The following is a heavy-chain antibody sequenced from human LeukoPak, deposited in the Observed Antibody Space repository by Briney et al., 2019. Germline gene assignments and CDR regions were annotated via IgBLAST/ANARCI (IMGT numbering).Heavy chain of an antibody. V-gene: IGHV1-46*01. CDR3: ARDLIFGVAGRGYFDY. Sequence: GASVTVSCKASGYTFTSYYMHWVRQAPGQGLEWMGIINPSGGSTSYAQKFQGRVTITRDTSTSTVYMELSSLRSEDTAVYYCARDLIFGVAGRGYFDYWGQGTLVTVSS. J-gene: IGHJ4*02. D-gene: IGHD3-3*01. CDR2: INPSGGST. CDR1: GYTFTSYY.